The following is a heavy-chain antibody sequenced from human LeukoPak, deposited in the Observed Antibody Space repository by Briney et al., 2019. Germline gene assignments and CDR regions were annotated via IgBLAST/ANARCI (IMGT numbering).Heavy chain of an antibody. CDR2: ISSSGSTI. J-gene: IGHJ4*02. Sequence: GGSLRLSCAASGFTFSSYEMNWVRQAPGKGLEWVSYISSSGSTIYYADSVKGRFTISRDNSKNTLYLQMNSLRAEDTAVYYCAKGAGTHDYWGQGTLVTVSS. CDR3: AKGAGTHDY. CDR1: GFTFSSYE. D-gene: IGHD1/OR15-1a*01. V-gene: IGHV3-48*03.